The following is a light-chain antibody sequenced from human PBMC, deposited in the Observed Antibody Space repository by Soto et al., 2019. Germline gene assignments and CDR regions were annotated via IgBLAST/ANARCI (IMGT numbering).Light chain of an antibody. V-gene: IGKV3-20*01. CDR3: QQYGSSPTT. Sequence: EIVLTQSPGTLSLSPGERATLSCRASQSVTSNYLAWYQQKPGQAPRLLIFGASSRDTGIPDRFSGSGSGTDFTLTISRLEPEDFAGYHCQQYGSSPTTFGQGTKVEIK. J-gene: IGKJ1*01. CDR1: QSVTSNY. CDR2: GAS.